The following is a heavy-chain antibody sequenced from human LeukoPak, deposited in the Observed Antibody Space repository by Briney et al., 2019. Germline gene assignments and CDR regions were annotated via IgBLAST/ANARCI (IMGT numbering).Heavy chain of an antibody. J-gene: IGHJ4*02. CDR1: GFYFANYA. D-gene: IGHD3-22*01. Sequence: GGSLRLSCAASGFYFANYAMSWVRQAPGKGLEWVSATVGGGSPNTYHADSVKGRFTISRDNSKNTLYLEMNSLGAEDTAVYYCAKQFQIGVNYFDYWGQGTPVTVSS. CDR3: AKQFQIGVNYFDY. V-gene: IGHV3-23*01. CDR2: TVGGGSPNT.